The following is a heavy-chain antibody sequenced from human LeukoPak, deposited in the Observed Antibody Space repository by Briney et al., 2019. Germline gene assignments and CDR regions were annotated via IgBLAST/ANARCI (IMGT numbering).Heavy chain of an antibody. CDR3: ARVRYSSGKLDAFDI. CDR1: GFTFSSYR. D-gene: IGHD6-19*01. CDR2: INSDGSST. V-gene: IGHV3-74*01. Sequence: GGSLRLSCAASGFTFSSYRMHWVRQAPGKGLVWVSRINSDGSSTSYADSVKGRFTMSRDNAKNTLYLQMNSLRAEDTAVYYCARVRYSSGKLDAFDIWGQGTMVTVSS. J-gene: IGHJ3*02.